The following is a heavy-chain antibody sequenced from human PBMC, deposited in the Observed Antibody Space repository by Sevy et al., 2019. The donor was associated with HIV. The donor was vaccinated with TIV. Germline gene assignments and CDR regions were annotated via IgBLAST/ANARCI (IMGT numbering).Heavy chain of an antibody. V-gene: IGHV1-24*01. J-gene: IGHJ4*02. D-gene: IGHD3-22*01. CDR1: GHTLNRLG. Sequence: ASVKVSCKVYGHTLNRLGMHWVRQAPGKGLEWMGSFDPEDGETFQAQKFQGRVTMTDDTSTDTAYMELSSLRSDDTAVYYCVATKDYYENSGSPFDYWGQGTLVTVSS. CDR3: VATKDYYENSGSPFDY. CDR2: FDPEDGET.